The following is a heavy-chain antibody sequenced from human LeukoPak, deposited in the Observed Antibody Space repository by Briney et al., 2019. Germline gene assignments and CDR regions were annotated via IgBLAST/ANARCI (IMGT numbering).Heavy chain of an antibody. J-gene: IGHJ3*02. CDR1: GFTFSSYS. CDR2: ISSSSSYI. CDR3: ATNYYDSSGYYFLPHDAFDI. Sequence: GGSLRLSCAASGFTFSSYSMNWVRQAPGKGLEWVSSISSSSSYIYYADSVKGRFTISRDNAKNSLYLQMNSLRAEDTAVYYCATNYYDSSGYYFLPHDAFDIWGQGTIVTVSS. V-gene: IGHV3-21*01. D-gene: IGHD3-22*01.